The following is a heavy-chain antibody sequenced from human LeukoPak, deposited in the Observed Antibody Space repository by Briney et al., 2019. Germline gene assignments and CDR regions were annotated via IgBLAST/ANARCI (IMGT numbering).Heavy chain of an antibody. Sequence: SETLSLTCTVFGGAVTSDYWSWIRQPPGKGLEWIGYFYYTGRTSYNPSLERRVSISVDMSKNQFSLKVSSVTAADTAVYYCAMPNWIYWHCDLWGRGTLVRVSS. D-gene: IGHD1-20*01. CDR1: GGAVTSDY. CDR3: AMPNWIYWHCDL. CDR2: FYYTGRT. V-gene: IGHV4-59*02. J-gene: IGHJ2*01.